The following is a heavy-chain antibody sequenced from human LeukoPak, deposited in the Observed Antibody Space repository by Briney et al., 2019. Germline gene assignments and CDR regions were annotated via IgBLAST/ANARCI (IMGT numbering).Heavy chain of an antibody. CDR2: ISSSGSTI. D-gene: IGHD3-22*01. CDR1: GFTFGDYY. J-gene: IGHJ4*02. V-gene: IGHV3-11*04. CDR3: ASRKVYYYDSSADY. Sequence: PGGSLRLSCAASGFTFGDYYMSWIRQAPGKGLEWVSYISSSGSTIYYADSVKGRFTISRDNAKNSLYLQMNSLRAEDTAVYYCASRKVYYYDSSADYWGQGTLVTVSS.